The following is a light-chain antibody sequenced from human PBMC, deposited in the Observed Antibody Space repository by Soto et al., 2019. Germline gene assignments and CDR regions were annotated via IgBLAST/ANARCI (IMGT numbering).Light chain of an antibody. CDR2: EVS. CDR3: SSYTSSSTSYV. Sequence: QSALTQPASVSGSPGQSITISCTGTSSDVGGYNYVSWYQHHPGKAPKLMIYEVSNWPSGVSNRFSGSKSGNTASLTISGLQAEDEADYYCSSYTSSSTSYVFGTGTKVPS. V-gene: IGLV2-14*01. CDR1: SSDVGGYNY. J-gene: IGLJ1*01.